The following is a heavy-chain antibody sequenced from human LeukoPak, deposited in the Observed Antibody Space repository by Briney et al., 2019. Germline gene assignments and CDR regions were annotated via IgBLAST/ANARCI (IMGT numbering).Heavy chain of an antibody. V-gene: IGHV3-23*01. D-gene: IGHD2-15*01. CDR2: ISGSGGST. CDR1: GFTFSSCA. J-gene: IGHJ4*02. CDR3: AKDRVAVVVAAIVDY. Sequence: GGSLRLSCAASGFTFSSCAMSWVRQAPGKGLEWVSAISGSGGSTYYADSVKGRFTISRDNSKNTLYLQMNSLRAEDTAVYYCAKDRVAVVVAAIVDYWGQGTLVTVSS.